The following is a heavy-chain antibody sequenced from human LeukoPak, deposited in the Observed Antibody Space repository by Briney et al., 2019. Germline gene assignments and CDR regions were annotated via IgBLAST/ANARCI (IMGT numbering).Heavy chain of an antibody. CDR1: GFTVSNNY. V-gene: IGHV3-66*01. J-gene: IGHJ4*02. CDR3: ARDSTYYYDSSGNEPDY. Sequence: GGSLRLSCAISGFTVSNNYMTWVRQAPGKGLQWVSLIYSDGTTYYADSVKGRFTISRDISKNTLFLQMNSLRAEDTAVYYCARDSTYYYDSSGNEPDYWGQGTLVTVSS. D-gene: IGHD3-22*01. CDR2: IYSDGTT.